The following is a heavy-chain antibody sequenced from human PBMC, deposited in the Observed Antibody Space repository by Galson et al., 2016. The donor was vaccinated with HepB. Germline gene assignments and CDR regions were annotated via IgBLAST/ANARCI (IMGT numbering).Heavy chain of an antibody. D-gene: IGHD1-26*01. Sequence: SVKLSCKVSGYTLTALSMHWVRQAPGKGLEWVGGFDHEDVETIYAQKFQGRVTITEDTSTDTAYMELSSLRSEDTAVYYCATDPDAGAMRMNSYWGQGTLVTVSS. CDR2: FDHEDVET. J-gene: IGHJ4*02. CDR3: ATDPDAGAMRMNSY. V-gene: IGHV1-24*01. CDR1: GYTLTALS.